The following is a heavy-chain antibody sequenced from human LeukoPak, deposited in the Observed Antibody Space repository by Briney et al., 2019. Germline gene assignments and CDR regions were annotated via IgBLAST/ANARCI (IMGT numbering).Heavy chain of an antibody. V-gene: IGHV5-51*01. D-gene: IGHD3-10*01. CDR2: IYPGDSDT. J-gene: IGHJ5*02. Sequence: GESLKISCKGSGYSFTSYWIGWVRQMPGKGLEWMGIIYPGDSDTRYSPSFQGQVTISADKSISTAYLQWSSLKASDTAMYYCARHPKGYGSGSYDLNWFDPWGQGTLVTVSS. CDR3: ARHPKGYGSGSYDLNWFDP. CDR1: GYSFTSYW.